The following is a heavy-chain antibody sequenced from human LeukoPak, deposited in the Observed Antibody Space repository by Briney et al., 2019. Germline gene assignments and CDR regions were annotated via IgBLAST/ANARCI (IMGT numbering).Heavy chain of an antibody. CDR1: GGSISIGDYY. J-gene: IGHJ4*02. CDR2: IYYSGST. Sequence: SQTLSLTCTVSGGSISIGDYYWSWIRQPPGKVLEGIGYIYYSGSTYYNPSFNSRVTISVDTSKNQFSLKLSSVAAADTAVYYCARASWRGSCYGWGQGTLVTVSS. D-gene: IGHD2-15*01. V-gene: IGHV4-30-4*01. CDR3: ARASWRGSCYG.